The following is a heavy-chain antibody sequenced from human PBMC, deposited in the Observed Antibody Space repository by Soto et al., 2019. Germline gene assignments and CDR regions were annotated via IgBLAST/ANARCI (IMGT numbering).Heavy chain of an antibody. J-gene: IGHJ5*02. V-gene: IGHV3-53*04. CDR1: GFTVSSNY. CDR2: IYSGGST. Sequence: GGSLRLSCAASGFTVSSNYMSWVRQAPGKGLEWVSVIYSGGSTYYADSVKGRFTISRHNTKNTLYLQMNSLRAEDTAVYYCARVGVRSERNYDYIWGSPDDNWFDPWGQGTLVTVSS. CDR3: ARVGVRSERNYDYIWGSPDDNWFDP. D-gene: IGHD3-16*01.